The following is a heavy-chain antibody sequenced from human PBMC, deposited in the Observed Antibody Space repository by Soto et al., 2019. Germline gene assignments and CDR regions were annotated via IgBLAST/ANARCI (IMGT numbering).Heavy chain of an antibody. CDR1: GFPFSSYG. J-gene: IGHJ6*02. CDR3: AKRGSSGWYWEYDYGMDC. D-gene: IGHD6-19*01. V-gene: IGHV3-30*18. CDR2: ISYDGSNK. Sequence: GVFLGLSGSVAGFPFSSYGVHWSRPAPSKGLEWVAVISYDGSNKYYADSVKGRFTISRDNSKNTLYLQMNSLRAEDTAVYYCAKRGSSGWYWEYDYGMDCLGQGTKVTVS.